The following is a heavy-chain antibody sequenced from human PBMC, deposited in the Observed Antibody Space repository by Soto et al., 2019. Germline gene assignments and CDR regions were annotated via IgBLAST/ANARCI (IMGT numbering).Heavy chain of an antibody. J-gene: IGHJ4*02. D-gene: IGHD3-16*02. V-gene: IGHV3-7*01. CDR3: ARVTPTLVWGSYRSSRFDY. CDR2: IKQDGSEK. Sequence: PGGSLRLSCAASGFTFSSYWMSWVRQAPGKGLEWVANIKQDGSEKYYVDSVKGRFTISRDNAKNSLYLQMNSLRAEDTAVYYCARVTPTLVWGSYRSSRFDYWGQGTLVTVSS. CDR1: GFTFSSYW.